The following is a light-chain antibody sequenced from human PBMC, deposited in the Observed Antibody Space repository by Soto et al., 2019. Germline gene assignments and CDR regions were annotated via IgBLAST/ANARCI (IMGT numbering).Light chain of an antibody. V-gene: IGKV3-11*01. J-gene: IGKJ2*01. CDR1: QSVSRY. CDR2: DAS. Sequence: EIVLTKSPATLSLSPGERATLSCRARQSVSRYLAWYQQKAGQAHRLLIYDASNRATGIPARFSGSGSGTDFTLTISSLEPEDFAVYYCQQRSNWAYTFGQGTKLEIK. CDR3: QQRSNWAYT.